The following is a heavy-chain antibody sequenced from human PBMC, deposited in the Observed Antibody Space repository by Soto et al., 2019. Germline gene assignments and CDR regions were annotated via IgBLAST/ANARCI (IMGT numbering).Heavy chain of an antibody. J-gene: IGHJ3*02. CDR1: GFTFSSYG. D-gene: IGHD3-22*01. CDR3: ASDGTGSGYSPDAFDI. Sequence: PGRSLRLSWAASGFTFSSYGMHWVRQAPGKGLEWVAVIWYDGSNKYYADSVKGRFTISRDNSKNTLYLQMNSLRAEDTAVYYCASDGTGSGYSPDAFDIWGQGTMLTVSS. V-gene: IGHV3-33*01. CDR2: IWYDGSNK.